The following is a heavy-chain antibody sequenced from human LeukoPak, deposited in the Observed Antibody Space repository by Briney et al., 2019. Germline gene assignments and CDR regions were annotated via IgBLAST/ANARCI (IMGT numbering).Heavy chain of an antibody. CDR2: ISSSGSTI. Sequence: GGSLRLSCAASGFTFSSYSMNWVRQAPGKGLEWVSYISSSGSTIYYADSVKGRFTISRDNAKNSLYLQMNSLRAEDTAVYYCARDPKGATFDYWGQGTLVTVSS. V-gene: IGHV3-48*04. D-gene: IGHD1-26*01. J-gene: IGHJ4*02. CDR3: ARDPKGATFDY. CDR1: GFTFSSYS.